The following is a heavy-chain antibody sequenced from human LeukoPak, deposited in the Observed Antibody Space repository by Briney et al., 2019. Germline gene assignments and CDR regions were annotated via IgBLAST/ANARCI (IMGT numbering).Heavy chain of an antibody. CDR1: GGSFSGYY. J-gene: IGHJ3*02. Sequence: SETLSLTCAVYGGSFSGYYWSWIRQPPGKGLEWIGEINHSGSTNYNPSLKSRVTISVDTSKNQFSLKLSSVTAADTALYYCAREFGDYYESPGAFDIWGQGTMVTVSS. CDR2: INHSGST. V-gene: IGHV4-34*01. CDR3: AREFGDYYESPGAFDI. D-gene: IGHD3-22*01.